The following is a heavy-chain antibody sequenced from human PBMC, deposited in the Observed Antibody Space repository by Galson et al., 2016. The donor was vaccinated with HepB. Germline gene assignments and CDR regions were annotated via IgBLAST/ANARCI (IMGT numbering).Heavy chain of an antibody. V-gene: IGHV4-39*01. CDR2: IYSGGST. Sequence: SETLSLTCTVSGGSIRDDDVYWGWIRQSPGKGLDYIGNIYSGGSTSFNPSLESRVTISVDTSKNQVSLRLTSVTAADTAVYYCGTSPGTTEYWGQGTLVTVSS. D-gene: IGHD1-7*01. CDR3: GTSPGTTEY. J-gene: IGHJ4*02. CDR1: GGSIRDDDVY.